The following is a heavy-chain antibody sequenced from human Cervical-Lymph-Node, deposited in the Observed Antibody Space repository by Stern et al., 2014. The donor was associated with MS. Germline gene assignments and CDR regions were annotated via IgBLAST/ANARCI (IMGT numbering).Heavy chain of an antibody. J-gene: IGHJ1*01. CDR3: ANSAYDYTWGNYLLGKGIYFRH. Sequence: QVPLKESGPTLVKPTQTLTLTCTFSGFSLNTSGVSVGWIRQPPGKALEWLALIYWDDEKRYSPSLKNRLTITKDTSKNQVVLTVTNVDPVDTATYYCANSAYDYTWGNYLLGKGIYFRHRGQGTLVTGAS. D-gene: IGHD3-16*02. CDR2: IYWDDEK. V-gene: IGHV2-5*02. CDR1: GFSLNTSGVS.